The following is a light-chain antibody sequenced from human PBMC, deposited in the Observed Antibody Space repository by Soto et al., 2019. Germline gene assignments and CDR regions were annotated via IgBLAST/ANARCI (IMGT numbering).Light chain of an antibody. Sequence: QSVLTQPPSASGTPGQRVSISCSGGSSNIVSNSVFWYQQLPGTAPKLLIYRNNQRPSGVPDRFSGSNSGTSAFLAISGLRSEDEADYYCAAWDDTLSTVLFAGGTKLTVL. CDR2: RNN. J-gene: IGLJ2*01. CDR1: SSNIVSNS. CDR3: AAWDDTLSTVL. V-gene: IGLV1-47*01.